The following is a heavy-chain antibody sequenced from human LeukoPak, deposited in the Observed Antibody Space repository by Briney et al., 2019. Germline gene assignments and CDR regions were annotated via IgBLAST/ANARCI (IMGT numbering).Heavy chain of an antibody. V-gene: IGHV3-30*18. CDR2: ISYDGSNK. Sequence: PGGSLRLSCAASGFTFSSHGIHWVRQAPGKGLEWVAVISYDGSNKYYADSVKGRFTISRDNSKNTLYLQMNSLRPEDTAVNYCAKAFGWELTDSVDYWGQGTLVTVSS. CDR1: GFTFSSHG. J-gene: IGHJ4*02. D-gene: IGHD1-26*01. CDR3: AKAFGWELTDSVDY.